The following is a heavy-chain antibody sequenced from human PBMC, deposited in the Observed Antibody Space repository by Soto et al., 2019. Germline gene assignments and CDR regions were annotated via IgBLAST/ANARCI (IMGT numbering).Heavy chain of an antibody. D-gene: IGHD5-12*01. CDR1: GFTFSSYA. J-gene: IGHJ4*02. CDR2: LSGSGGST. V-gene: IGHV3-23*01. CDR3: AKISRGPLDY. Sequence: GGSLRLSCAASGFTFSSYATSWVRQAPGKGLEWVSALSGSGGSTYYADSVKGRFTISRDSSKNTLYLQMNSLRAEDTAVYYCAKISRGPLDYWGQGTLVTVSS.